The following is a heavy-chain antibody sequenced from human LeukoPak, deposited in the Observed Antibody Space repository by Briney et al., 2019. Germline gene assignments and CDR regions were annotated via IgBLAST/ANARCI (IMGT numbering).Heavy chain of an antibody. CDR3: ARDKSGSYYGDFDY. CDR1: GFTFSSYN. CDR2: ISSSSSYI. J-gene: IGHJ4*02. Sequence: GSLRLSCAASGFTFSSYNMNWVRQAPGKGLEWVSSISSSSSYIYYADSVKGRFTISRDDAKNSLYLQMNSLRAEDTAVYYCARDKSGSYYGDFDYWGQGTLVTVSS. V-gene: IGHV3-21*01. D-gene: IGHD1-26*01.